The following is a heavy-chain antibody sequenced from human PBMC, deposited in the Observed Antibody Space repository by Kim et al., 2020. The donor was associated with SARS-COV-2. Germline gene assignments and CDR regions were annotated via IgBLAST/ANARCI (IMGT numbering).Heavy chain of an antibody. J-gene: IGHJ3*02. D-gene: IGHD1-26*01. Sequence: GGSLRLSCAASGFFFSDYSMTWVRQAPGKGLEWVSTIGHDGVVMYYADSVEGRFAISRDNSKKTLYLQMNSLSAEDTAVYYCAKYRSTSRSAFDMWGQGTMVTVSS. V-gene: IGHV3-23*01. CDR2: IGHDGVVM. CDR1: GFFFSDYS. CDR3: AKYRSTSRSAFDM.